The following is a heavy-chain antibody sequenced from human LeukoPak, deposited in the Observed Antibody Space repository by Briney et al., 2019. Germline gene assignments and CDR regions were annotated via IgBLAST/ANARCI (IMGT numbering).Heavy chain of an antibody. J-gene: IGHJ4*02. CDR1: GFMFSGSP. CDR3: ARPSQYGSGTDYYFGS. CDR2: IRTKANNYAT. D-gene: IGHD3-10*01. Sequence: PGGSLRLSCAASGFMFSGSPMHWVRQASGKGLEWVGHIRTKANNYATIYAASVKGRFTISRDDSKNTAYLQMNSLKTEDTAVYYCARPSQYGSGTDYYFGSWGQGTLVTVSS. V-gene: IGHV3-73*01.